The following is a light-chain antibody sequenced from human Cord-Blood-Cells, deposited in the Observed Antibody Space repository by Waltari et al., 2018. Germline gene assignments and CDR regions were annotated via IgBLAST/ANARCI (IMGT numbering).Light chain of an antibody. CDR3: QQYNSYIFT. CDR2: DAS. CDR1: QSISSW. J-gene: IGKJ3*01. V-gene: IGKV1-5*01. Sequence: DIQMTQSPSTLSASVGDRVTITCRASQSISSWLAWYQQKPGKAPKLLIYDASSLESGVPSRFSGSGSRTEFTLTISSLQPDDFATYYCQQYNSYIFTFGPGTKVDIK.